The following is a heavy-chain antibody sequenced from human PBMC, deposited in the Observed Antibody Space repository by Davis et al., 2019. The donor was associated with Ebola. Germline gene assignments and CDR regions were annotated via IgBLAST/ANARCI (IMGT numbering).Heavy chain of an antibody. J-gene: IGHJ5*02. CDR1: GGSFSGYY. V-gene: IGHV4-34*01. CDR2: INHSGST. Sequence: MPSETLSLTCAVYGGSFSGYYWSWIRQPPGKGLEWIGEINHSGSTNYNPSLKSRVTISVDTSKNQFSLKLSSVTAADTAVYYCARVNYYGSGSYYYDNWFDPWGQGTLVTVSS. CDR3: ARVNYYGSGSYYYDNWFDP. D-gene: IGHD3-10*01.